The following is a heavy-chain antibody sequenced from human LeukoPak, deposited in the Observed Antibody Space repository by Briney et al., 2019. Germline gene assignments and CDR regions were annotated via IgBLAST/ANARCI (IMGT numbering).Heavy chain of an antibody. Sequence: ASVKVPCKASGYTFTSYYMHWVRQAPGQGLEWMGIINPSGGSTSYAQKFQGRVTMTRDTSTSTVYMELSSLRSEDTAVYYCARAGPSRAVAGTDAFDIWGQGTMVTVSS. V-gene: IGHV1-46*03. D-gene: IGHD6-19*01. CDR3: ARAGPSRAVAGTDAFDI. J-gene: IGHJ3*02. CDR2: INPSGGST. CDR1: GYTFTSYY.